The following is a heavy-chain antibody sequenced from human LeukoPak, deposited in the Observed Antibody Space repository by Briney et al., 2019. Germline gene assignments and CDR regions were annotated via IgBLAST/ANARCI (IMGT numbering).Heavy chain of an antibody. CDR3: ARGMTDSDYYYYMDV. Sequence: ASVKVSCKASGGTFSSYTISWVRQAPGQGLEWLGRIIPILGIANYAQKFQGRVTITADKSTSTAYMELSSLRSEDTAVYYCARGMTDSDYYYYMDVWVKGTTVTVSS. J-gene: IGHJ6*03. CDR2: IIPILGIA. CDR1: GGTFSSYT. D-gene: IGHD1-14*01. V-gene: IGHV1-69*02.